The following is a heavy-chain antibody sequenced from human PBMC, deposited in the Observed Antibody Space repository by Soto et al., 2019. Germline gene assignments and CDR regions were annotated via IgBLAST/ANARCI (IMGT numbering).Heavy chain of an antibody. D-gene: IGHD6-19*01. Sequence: QVHLVESGGGVVQPGRSLRLSCAGSGFVFSSFALNWVRQAPGKGLEWVAVLSSDGKDKYYADSVKGRFTISRDSSKNTLYLQMNSLRVEDTAVYYCVRFSILVSGRGRGAFFDSWGQGTPVTVSS. CDR3: VRFSILVSGRGRGAFFDS. CDR2: LSSDGKDK. V-gene: IGHV3-30*03. J-gene: IGHJ4*02. CDR1: GFVFSSFA.